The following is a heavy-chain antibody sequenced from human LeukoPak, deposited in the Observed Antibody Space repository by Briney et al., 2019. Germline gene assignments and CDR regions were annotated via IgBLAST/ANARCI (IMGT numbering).Heavy chain of an antibody. V-gene: IGHV1-69*13. CDR1: GGTFSSYV. J-gene: IGHJ4*02. CDR2: IIPIFGTA. D-gene: IGHD3-10*01. Sequence: ASVKVSCKASGGTFSSYVINWVRRAPGQGLEWMGGIIPIFGTANYAHRFQGRVTITADESTSTAYMELSSLRSEDTAVYYCARAAYYGPGAAAGYWGQGTLVTVSS. CDR3: ARAAYYGPGAAAGY.